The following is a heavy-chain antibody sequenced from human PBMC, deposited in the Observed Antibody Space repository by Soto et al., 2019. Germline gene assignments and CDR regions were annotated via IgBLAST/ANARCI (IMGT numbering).Heavy chain of an antibody. CDR2: ISYDGSNK. J-gene: IGHJ5*02. CDR1: GFTFSSYG. V-gene: IGHV3-30*18. Sequence: GGSMRLSCAASGFTFSSYGMHWVRQAPGKGLEWVAVISYDGSNKYYADSVKGRFTISRDNSKNTLYLQMNSLRAEDTAVYYCAKAGPKGYCSSTSCYGWFDPWGQGTLVTVSS. D-gene: IGHD2-2*01. CDR3: AKAGPKGYCSSTSCYGWFDP.